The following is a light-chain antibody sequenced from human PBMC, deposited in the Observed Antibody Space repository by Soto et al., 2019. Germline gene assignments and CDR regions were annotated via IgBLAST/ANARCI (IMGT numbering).Light chain of an antibody. J-gene: IGKJ4*01. CDR1: QSVGRNY. CDR3: HQYAVSPLT. Sequence: EIVLTQSPGTLSLPPGESATLSCRASQSVGRNYLAWFQHKPDQAPRLLIYDASNRATGVPDRFSGSGSGTDFTLSVTRLEPEDFAVYYCHQYAVSPLTFGGGTTVEIK. V-gene: IGKV3-20*01. CDR2: DAS.